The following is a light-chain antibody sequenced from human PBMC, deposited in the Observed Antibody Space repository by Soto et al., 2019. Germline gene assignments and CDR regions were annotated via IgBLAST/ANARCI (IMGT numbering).Light chain of an antibody. CDR3: QQSYSGRT. CDR2: AAS. J-gene: IGKJ1*01. V-gene: IGKV1-39*01. CDR1: QSISSY. Sequence: DIQMTQSPSSLSASVGDRVTISCRASQSISSYLNWYQQKPGQAPKLLIFAASTLQSGVPSRFSGSGSGTDFTLTISSLQPEDFATYYCQQSYSGRTFGQGTKVDIK.